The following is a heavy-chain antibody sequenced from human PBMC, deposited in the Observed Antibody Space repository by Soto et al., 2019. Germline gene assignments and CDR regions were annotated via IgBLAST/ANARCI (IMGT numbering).Heavy chain of an antibody. Sequence: GGSLRLSCTTSGFTFDTYAMSWVRQAPGKGLEWVSGLSGSGDKTYYADSVGGRFTISRDNSKNTLYLRINGLRTEDTAVYHCARLECSGGSCYSGRLIDYHQYYMDVWGKGTTVTVSS. CDR3: ARLECSGGSCYSGRLIDYHQYYMDV. CDR1: GFTFDTYA. D-gene: IGHD2-15*01. CDR2: LSGSGDKT. V-gene: IGHV3-23*01. J-gene: IGHJ6*03.